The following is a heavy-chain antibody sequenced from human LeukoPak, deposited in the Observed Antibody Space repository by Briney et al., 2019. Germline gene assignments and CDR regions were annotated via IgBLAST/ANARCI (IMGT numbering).Heavy chain of an antibody. CDR2: ISGSGGST. CDR1: GFIFCSYG. CDR3: AKDLRSNGWYQGDY. V-gene: IGHV3-23*01. D-gene: IGHD6-19*01. J-gene: IGHJ4*02. Sequence: GGSLSLLCTVWGFIFCSYGMLGVPQATGGAREGVSAISGSGGSTYYADSVKGRFTISRDNSKTTLYLQMNSLRAEDTAVYYCAKDLRSNGWYQGDYWGQGTLVTVSS.